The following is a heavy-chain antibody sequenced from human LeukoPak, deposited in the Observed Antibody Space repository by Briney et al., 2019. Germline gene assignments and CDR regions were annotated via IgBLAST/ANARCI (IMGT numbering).Heavy chain of an antibody. Sequence: SETLSLACTVSGGSIYSTTFYWGWIRQPPGKGLEWIGRMYYDGSTYHNPSLKSRVTISVDTSNNQSYLKLTSVTAADTAVYFCARRSDSGSDDGEDYFDYWGQGTLVTVSS. J-gene: IGHJ4*02. CDR3: ARRSDSGSDDGEDYFDY. D-gene: IGHD1-26*01. CDR2: MYYDGST. V-gene: IGHV4-39*01. CDR1: GGSIYSTTFY.